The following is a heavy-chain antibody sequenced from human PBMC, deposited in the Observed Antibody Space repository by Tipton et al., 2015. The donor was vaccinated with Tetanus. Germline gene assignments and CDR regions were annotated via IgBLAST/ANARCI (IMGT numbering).Heavy chain of an antibody. CDR2: IYYSGST. D-gene: IGHD6-19*01. CDR3: ARGVAVAGYGDYYYGMDV. Sequence: TLSLTCTVSGGSISSGGYYWIWIRQPPGKGLEWIGYIYYSGSTNYNPSLKSRVTISLDTSKNQFSLKLSSVTAADTAVYYCARGVAVAGYGDYYYGMDVWGQGTTVTVSS. CDR1: GGSISSGGYY. V-gene: IGHV4-61*08. J-gene: IGHJ6*02.